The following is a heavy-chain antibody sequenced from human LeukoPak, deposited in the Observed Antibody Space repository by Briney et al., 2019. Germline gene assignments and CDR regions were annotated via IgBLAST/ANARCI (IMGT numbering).Heavy chain of an antibody. CDR1: GFTFSSYW. V-gene: IGHV3-74*01. J-gene: IGHJ4*02. D-gene: IGHD6-13*01. CDR3: GRQQAAAGDY. CDR2: ISGDGTST. Sequence: PGGSLRLSCAASGFTFSSYWMHWVRQAPGKGLVWASRISGDGTSTGCADSVKGRFTISRDDAKNMLYLQMNSLRDEDTAVYYCGRQQAAAGDYWGQGTLVTVSS.